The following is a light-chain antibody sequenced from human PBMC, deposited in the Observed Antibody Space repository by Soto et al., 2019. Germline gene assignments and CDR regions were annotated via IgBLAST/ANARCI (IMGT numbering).Light chain of an antibody. CDR1: TSDVGAYNY. Sequence: QSALTQPASVSGSPGQSITISCTGTTSDVGAYNYVSWYQLQTGKAPKLMIYDVNNRPSGVPNRFSGSKSDNTASLTISGLQAEDEADYFCSSFTSYSTYVFGTGTKVTVL. V-gene: IGLV2-14*01. J-gene: IGLJ1*01. CDR2: DVN. CDR3: SSFTSYSTYV.